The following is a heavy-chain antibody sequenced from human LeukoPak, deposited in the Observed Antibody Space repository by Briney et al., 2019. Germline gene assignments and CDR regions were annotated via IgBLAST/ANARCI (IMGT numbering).Heavy chain of an antibody. Sequence: PGGSLRLSCAASGFTFSSYAMHWVRRAPGKGLEWVAVISYDGSNKYYADSVKGRFTISRDNSKNTLYLQMNSLRAEDTAVYYCARSQQPPYYYGMDVWGQGTTVTVSS. CDR3: ARSQQPPYYYGMDV. J-gene: IGHJ6*02. V-gene: IGHV3-30-3*01. D-gene: IGHD6-13*01. CDR2: ISYDGSNK. CDR1: GFTFSSYA.